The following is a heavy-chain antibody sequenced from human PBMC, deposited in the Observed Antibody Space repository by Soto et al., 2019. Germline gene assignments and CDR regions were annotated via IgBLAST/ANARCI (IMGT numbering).Heavy chain of an antibody. CDR1: GGSISSYY. V-gene: IGHV4-59*01. D-gene: IGHD1-26*01. CDR3: ARDLGIAGEANWFDP. CDR2: IYYSGST. Sequence: SETLSLTCTVSGGSISSYYWSWIRQPPGKGLEWIGYIYYSGSTNYNPSLKSRVTISVDTSKNQFSLKLSSVTAADTAVYYCARDLGIAGEANWFDPWGQGTLVTVSS. J-gene: IGHJ5*02.